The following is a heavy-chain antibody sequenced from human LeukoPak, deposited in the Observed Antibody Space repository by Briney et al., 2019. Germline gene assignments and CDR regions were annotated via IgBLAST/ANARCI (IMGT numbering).Heavy chain of an antibody. CDR2: INPSSGGT. V-gene: IGHV1-2*02. D-gene: IGHD6-6*01. CDR1: GYTFTGYY. J-gene: IGHJ4*02. CDR3: ATIAARGSVFDY. Sequence: GASVKVSCKASGYTFTGYYMHWVRQAPGQGLEWMGWINPSSGGTNYAQKFQGRVTMTRDTSISTAYMELSRLRSDDTAVYYCATIAARGSVFDYWGQGTLVTVSS.